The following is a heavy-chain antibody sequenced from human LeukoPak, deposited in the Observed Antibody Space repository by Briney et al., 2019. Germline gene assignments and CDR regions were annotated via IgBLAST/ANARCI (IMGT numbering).Heavy chain of an antibody. V-gene: IGHV3-23*01. CDR1: GFRFRSYA. Sequence: GGSLSLSCAASGFRFRSYAMTWVRQAPGKGLEWVSAIGGSESSTYYADSVKGRFTISRDDSKNTLYLQMNSLRAEGTAVYYCAKGRGWYYFDFWGQGTLVTVSS. CDR2: IGGSESST. D-gene: IGHD2-15*01. CDR3: AKGRGWYYFDF. J-gene: IGHJ4*02.